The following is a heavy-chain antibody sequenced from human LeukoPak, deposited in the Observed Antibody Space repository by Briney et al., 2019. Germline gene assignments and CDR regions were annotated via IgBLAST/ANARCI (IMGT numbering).Heavy chain of an antibody. CDR2: MNPNSGNT. Sequence: GASVKVSCKASGYTFTSYDINWVRQATGKGLEWMGWMNPNSGNTGYAQKFQGRVTMTRNTSISTAYMELSSLRSEDTAVYYCARGFSPITIFVQYYMDVWGKGTTVTVSS. D-gene: IGHD3-3*01. J-gene: IGHJ6*03. CDR3: ARGFSPITIFVQYYMDV. V-gene: IGHV1-8*01. CDR1: GYTFTSYD.